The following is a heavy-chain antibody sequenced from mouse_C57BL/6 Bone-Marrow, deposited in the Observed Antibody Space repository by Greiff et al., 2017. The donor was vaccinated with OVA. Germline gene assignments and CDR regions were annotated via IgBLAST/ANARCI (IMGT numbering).Heavy chain of an antibody. CDR2: IDPENGDT. J-gene: IGHJ4*01. D-gene: IGHD2-4*01. Sequence: EVQLQQSGAELVRPGASVKLSCTASGFNIKDDYMHWVKQRPDQGLEWIGWIDPENGDTEYASKFQGKATITADTSSTTAYLQLSSLTSEDTAVDYCTTRLRGYYYAVDYWGQGTSVTVSS. V-gene: IGHV14-4*01. CDR3: TTRLRGYYYAVDY. CDR1: GFNIKDDY.